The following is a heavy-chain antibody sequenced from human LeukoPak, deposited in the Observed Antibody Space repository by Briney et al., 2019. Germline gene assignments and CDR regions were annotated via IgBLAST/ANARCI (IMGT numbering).Heavy chain of an antibody. D-gene: IGHD3-3*01. Sequence: SLVKASCKASGGTFSSYTISWVRQAPGQGLEWMGRIIPILGIANYAQKFQGRVTITADKSTSTAYMELSSLRSEDTAVYYCARYDRTASFDPWGQGTLVTVSS. V-gene: IGHV1-69*02. CDR2: IIPILGIA. CDR3: ARYDRTASFDP. CDR1: GGTFSSYT. J-gene: IGHJ5*02.